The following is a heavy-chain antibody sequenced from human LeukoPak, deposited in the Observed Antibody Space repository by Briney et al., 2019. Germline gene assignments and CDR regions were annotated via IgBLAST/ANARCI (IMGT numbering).Heavy chain of an antibody. CDR2: INPNSGGT. Sequence: ASVKVSCKASGYSFTGYYKHWVRQAPGQGLEWMGWINPNSGGTNYAQKFQGRVTMTRDTSISTAYMELSRLRSDDTAVYYCARDFQNSIWYDGPGYYFDYWGQGTLITVSS. V-gene: IGHV1-2*02. J-gene: IGHJ4*02. CDR3: ARDFQNSIWYDGPGYYFDY. D-gene: IGHD6-13*01. CDR1: GYSFTGYY.